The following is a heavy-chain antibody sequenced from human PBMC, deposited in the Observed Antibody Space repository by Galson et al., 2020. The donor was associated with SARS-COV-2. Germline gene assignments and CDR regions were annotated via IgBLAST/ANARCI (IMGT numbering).Heavy chain of an antibody. CDR1: GYTFTGYY. D-gene: IGHD7-27*01. V-gene: IGHV1-2*02. J-gene: IGHJ6*02. CDR2: INPNSGGT. Sequence: ASVKVSCKASGYTFTGYYMHWVRQAPGQGLEWMGWINPNSGGTNYAQKFQGRVTMTRDTSISTAYMELSRLRSDDTAVYYCARVETGVLRSGGFYYYGMDVWGQGTTVAVSS. CDR3: ARVETGVLRSGGFYYYGMDV.